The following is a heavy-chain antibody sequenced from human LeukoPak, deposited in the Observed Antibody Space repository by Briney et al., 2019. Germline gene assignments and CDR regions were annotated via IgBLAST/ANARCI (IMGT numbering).Heavy chain of an antibody. CDR3: AREGVAATGLDY. J-gene: IGHJ4*02. D-gene: IGHD6-13*01. V-gene: IGHV1-46*01. Sequence: ASVKVSCKASGHTFSIYNMHWVRQAPGQGLEWMGIINPSGGSRSNTQKFQGRVTMTRDTSTSTVYMELSSLRSEDTAVYYCAREGVAATGLDYWGQGTLVTDSS. CDR1: GHTFSIYN. CDR2: INPSGGSR.